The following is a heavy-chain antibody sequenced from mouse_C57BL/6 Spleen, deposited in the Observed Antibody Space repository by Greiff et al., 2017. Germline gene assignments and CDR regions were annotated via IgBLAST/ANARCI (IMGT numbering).Heavy chain of an antibody. D-gene: IGHD2-4*01. Sequence: QVQLQQSGAELMKPGASVTLSCKATGYTFTGYWIEWVKQRPGHGLEWIGEILPGSGSTNYNEKFKGKATFTADTSSNTAYMQLSSLTTEDSAIYDGARGYYDYDGAWFAYWGQGTLVTVSA. CDR2: ILPGSGST. CDR3: ARGYYDYDGAWFAY. CDR1: GYTFTGYW. J-gene: IGHJ3*01. V-gene: IGHV1-9*01.